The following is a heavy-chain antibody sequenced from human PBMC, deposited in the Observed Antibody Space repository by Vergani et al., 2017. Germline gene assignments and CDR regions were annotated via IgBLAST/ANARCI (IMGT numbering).Heavy chain of an antibody. D-gene: IGHD4-17*01. CDR3: ARDRPQGFYGDYYDY. Sequence: EVQLLESGGGLVQPGGSLRLSCAASGFTFSSYAMSWVRQAPGKGLEWVSAISGSGSTIYYADSVKGRFTISRDNAKNSLYLQMNSLRAEDTAVYYCARDRPQGFYGDYYDYWGQGTLVTVSS. CDR2: ISGSGSTI. CDR1: GFTFSSYA. V-gene: IGHV3-23*01. J-gene: IGHJ4*02.